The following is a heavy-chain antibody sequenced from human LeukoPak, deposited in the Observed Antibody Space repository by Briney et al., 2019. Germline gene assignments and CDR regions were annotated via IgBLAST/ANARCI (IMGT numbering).Heavy chain of an antibody. V-gene: IGHV4-34*01. CDR1: GGSFSGYY. CDR2: INHSGST. Sequence: SETLSLTCAVYGGSFSGYYWSWIRQPPGKGLEWIGEINHSGSTNYNPSLKSRVTISVDTSKNQFSLKLSSVTAADTAVYYCARGAISPYWGQGTLVTVSS. D-gene: IGHD2-2*02. J-gene: IGHJ4*02. CDR3: ARGAISPY.